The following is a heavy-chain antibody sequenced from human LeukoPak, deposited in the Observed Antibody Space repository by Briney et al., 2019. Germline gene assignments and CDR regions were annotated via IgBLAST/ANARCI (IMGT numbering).Heavy chain of an antibody. Sequence: SETLSLTCAVSGGSISSGGYSWSWIRQPPGKGLEWIGYIYHSGSTYYNPSLKSRVTISVDRSKNQFSLKLSSVTAADTAVYYCARSYGSGSYYKEGNWFDPWGQGTLVTVSS. J-gene: IGHJ5*02. CDR3: ARSYGSGSYYKEGNWFDP. V-gene: IGHV4-30-2*01. D-gene: IGHD3-10*01. CDR1: GGSISSGGYS. CDR2: IYHSGST.